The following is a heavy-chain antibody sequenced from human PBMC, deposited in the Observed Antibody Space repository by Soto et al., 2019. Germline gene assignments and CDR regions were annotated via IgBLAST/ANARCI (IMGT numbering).Heavy chain of an antibody. V-gene: IGHV1-69*06. Sequence: QIHLVQSGAEVKKPGSSVKISCKASGGTFSNYAISWVRQAPGQGLEWMGGITPIFDTTNYAQKFQGRLTITADTSTSTAYMELSGLRSDDTAIYFSARYPNSLNNRFDPWGQGTLVTVSS. CDR1: GGTFSNYA. J-gene: IGHJ5*02. CDR3: ARYPNSLNNRFDP. CDR2: ITPIFDTT. D-gene: IGHD3-9*01.